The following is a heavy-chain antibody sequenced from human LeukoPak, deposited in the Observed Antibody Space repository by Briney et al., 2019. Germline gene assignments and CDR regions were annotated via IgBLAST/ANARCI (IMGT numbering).Heavy chain of an antibody. J-gene: IGHJ4*02. V-gene: IGHV3-48*03. D-gene: IGHD3-22*01. CDR3: ARDRPYYYDSSGYYLFGYYFDY. CDR2: ISSSGSTI. CDR1: GFTFSSYE. Sequence: GGSLRLSSAASGFTFSSYEMNWVRQAPGKGLEWVSYISSSGSTIYYADSVKGRFTISRDNAKNSLYLQMNSLRAEDTAVYYCARDRPYYYDSSGYYLFGYYFDYWGQGTLVTVS.